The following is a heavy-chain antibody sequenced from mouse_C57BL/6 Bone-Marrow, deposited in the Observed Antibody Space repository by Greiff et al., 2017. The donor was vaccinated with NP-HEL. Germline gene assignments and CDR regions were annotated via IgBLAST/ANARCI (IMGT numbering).Heavy chain of an antibody. J-gene: IGHJ4*01. D-gene: IGHD2-1*01. CDR3: TRPSLYYGNYAMDY. CDR1: GYTFTDYE. Sequence: QVQLQQSGAELVRPGASVTLSCKASGYTFTDYEMHWVKQTPVHGLEWIGAIDPETGGTAYNQKFKGKAILTADKSSSTAYMELRSLTSEDSAVYYGTRPSLYYGNYAMDYWGQGTSVTVSA. V-gene: IGHV1-15*01. CDR2: IDPETGGT.